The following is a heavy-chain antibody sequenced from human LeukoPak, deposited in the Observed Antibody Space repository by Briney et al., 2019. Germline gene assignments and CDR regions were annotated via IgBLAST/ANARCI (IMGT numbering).Heavy chain of an antibody. CDR3: ARGGLLWFGELLSDAFDI. CDR1: GGSISSGSYY. D-gene: IGHD3-10*01. J-gene: IGHJ3*02. V-gene: IGHV4-61*02. Sequence: PSQTLSLTCTVSGGSISSGSYYWSWIRQPAGKGLEWIGRIYTSGSTNYNPSLKSRVTISVDTSKNQFSLKLSSVTAADTAVYYCARGGLLWFGELLSDAFDIWGQGTMVTVS. CDR2: IYTSGST.